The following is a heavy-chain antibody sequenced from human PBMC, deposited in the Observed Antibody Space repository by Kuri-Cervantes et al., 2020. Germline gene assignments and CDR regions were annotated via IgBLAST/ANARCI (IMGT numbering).Heavy chain of an antibody. CDR3: ARPYYYDPTGSSVWLDP. Sequence: GSLRLSCAVYGGSFSGYYWSWIRQPPGKGLEWIGEINHSGSTNYNPSLKSRVTISIDTSKNQFSLRLKSVTATDTAVYYCARPYYYDPTGSSVWLDPWGQGTLVTVSS. V-gene: IGHV4-34*01. CDR1: GGSFSGYY. J-gene: IGHJ5*02. CDR2: INHSGST. D-gene: IGHD3-22*01.